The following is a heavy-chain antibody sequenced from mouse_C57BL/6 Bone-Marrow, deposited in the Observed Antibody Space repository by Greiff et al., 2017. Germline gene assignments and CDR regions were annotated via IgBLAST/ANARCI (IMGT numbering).Heavy chain of an antibody. CDR2: IYPRDGST. CDR1: GYTFTSYD. V-gene: IGHV1-85*01. Sequence: VQLQQSGPELVKPGASVKLSCKASGYTFTSYDINWVKLRPGQGLEWIGWIYPRDGSTKYNEKFKGKATLTVDTSSSTAYMELHSLTSEDAAVYCCARLEFDGSSGDWYFDVWGTGTTVTVSS. CDR3: ARLEFDGSSGDWYFDV. J-gene: IGHJ1*03. D-gene: IGHD1-1*01.